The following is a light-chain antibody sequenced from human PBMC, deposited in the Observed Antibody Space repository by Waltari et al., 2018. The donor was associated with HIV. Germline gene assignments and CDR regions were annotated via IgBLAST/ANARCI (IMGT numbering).Light chain of an antibody. CDR2: RNN. V-gene: IGLV1-47*01. CDR3: ASWDDSLSAWV. Sequence: QSVLTQPPSASGTPGQRVTISCSGSSSNIGSKYGYWCQHFPGTAPKLLIYRNNQRPSGVPDRFAGSKSGTSASLAISGLRSEDEADYYCASWDDSLSAWVFGGGTKLTVL. CDR1: SSNIGSKY. J-gene: IGLJ3*02.